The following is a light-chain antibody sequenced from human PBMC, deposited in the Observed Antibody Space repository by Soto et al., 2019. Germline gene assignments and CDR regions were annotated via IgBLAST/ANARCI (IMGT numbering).Light chain of an antibody. Sequence: QSVLTQPPSVSGAPGQRVTISCTGSSSNIGAGYDVHWYQQLPGTAPKLLIYGNSNRPSGVPDRFSGSKSGTSASLAITGLQAEDEADYYCCSYAGRYTLILGGGTKLTVL. CDR1: SSNIGAGYD. CDR3: CSYAGRYTLI. V-gene: IGLV1-40*01. CDR2: GNS. J-gene: IGLJ2*01.